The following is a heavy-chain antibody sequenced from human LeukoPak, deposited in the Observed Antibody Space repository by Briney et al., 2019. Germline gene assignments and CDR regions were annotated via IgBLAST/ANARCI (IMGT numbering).Heavy chain of an antibody. V-gene: IGHV3-53*01. CDR3: ARLTWLQYFDY. CDR1: GFTVSSNY. D-gene: IGHD5-24*01. J-gene: IGHJ4*02. Sequence: GGSLRLSCAASGFTVSSNYMSWVRQAPGKGLEWVSVIYSGGSTYYADSVKGRFTISRDNSKNTLYLQMNSLRAEDTAVYYCARLTWLQYFDYWGQGTLVTVSS. CDR2: IYSGGST.